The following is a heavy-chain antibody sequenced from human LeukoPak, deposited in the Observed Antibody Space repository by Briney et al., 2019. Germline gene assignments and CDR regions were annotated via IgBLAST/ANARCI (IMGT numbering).Heavy chain of an antibody. V-gene: IGHV3-23*01. CDR1: GFTLSSYA. J-gene: IGHJ4*02. D-gene: IGHD3-10*01. CDR3: AKDRLPRVRGVTTIFDY. Sequence: GGSLRLSCAASGFTLSSYAMSWVRQAPGKGLEWVSAISGSGGSTYYADSVKGRFTISRDNSKNTLYLQMNSLRAEDTAVYYCAKDRLPRVRGVTTIFDYWGQGTLVTVSS. CDR2: ISGSGGST.